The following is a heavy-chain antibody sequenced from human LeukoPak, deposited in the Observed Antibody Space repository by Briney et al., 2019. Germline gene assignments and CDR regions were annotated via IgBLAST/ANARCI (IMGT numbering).Heavy chain of an antibody. D-gene: IGHD2-8*01. Sequence: GGSLRLSCAASGFSFSDYYMSWIRQAPGKGLEWVSYLSSSGSTTYYADSVRGRFTISRDNSRNSLYLQMDSLRAEDTALYYCARSRIGMLTFNLWGQGTLVIVSS. CDR1: GFSFSDYY. V-gene: IGHV3-11*01. CDR2: LSSSGSTT. CDR3: ARSRIGMLTFNL. J-gene: IGHJ5*02.